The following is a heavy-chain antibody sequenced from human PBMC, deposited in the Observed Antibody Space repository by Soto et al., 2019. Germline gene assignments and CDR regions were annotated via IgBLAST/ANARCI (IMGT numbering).Heavy chain of an antibody. V-gene: IGHV3-30*18. J-gene: IGHJ6*03. CDR2: ISYDGSNK. D-gene: IGHD2-2*01. Sequence: QVQLVESGGGVVQPGRSLRLSCAASGFTFSSYGMHWVRQAPGKGLEWVAVISYDGSNKYYADSVKGRFTISRDNSKNTLYLQMNSLRAEDTAVYYCAKVHIVVVPAATKTLYYYYYMDVWGKGTTVTVSS. CDR3: AKVHIVVVPAATKTLYYYYYMDV. CDR1: GFTFSSYG.